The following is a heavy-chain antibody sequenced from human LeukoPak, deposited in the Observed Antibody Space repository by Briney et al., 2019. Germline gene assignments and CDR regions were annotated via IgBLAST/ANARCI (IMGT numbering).Heavy chain of an antibody. CDR3: AKIWLGRRIIVDLVSTGETDY. V-gene: IGHV3-30*02. D-gene: IGHD5/OR15-5a*01. J-gene: IGHJ4*02. CDR2: IRYDGTNK. Sequence: GGSLRLSCVASGFTFKNYGMHWVRQSPGKGLDWVAFIRYDGTNKFYAEFVKGRFTISRDNSHNTVYLQMNSVRPEDTAVYYCAKIWLGRRIIVDLVSTGETDYWGQGTLLTVSS. CDR1: GFTFKNYG.